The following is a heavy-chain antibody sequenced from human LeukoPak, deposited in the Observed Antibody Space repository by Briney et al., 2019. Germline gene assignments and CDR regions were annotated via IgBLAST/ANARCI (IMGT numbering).Heavy chain of an antibody. V-gene: IGHV3-23*01. Sequence: GGSLRLSCGASGFTFKNYAMNWVRQAPGKGLEWVSTASGSGGSTYYADSVKGRFTISRDNSKNTLYLQMSSLRAEDTAVYYCAKGSYSSSYFYFDYWGQGTLVTVSS. CDR1: GFTFKNYA. J-gene: IGHJ4*02. CDR3: AKGSYSSSYFYFDY. CDR2: ASGSGGST. D-gene: IGHD6-13*01.